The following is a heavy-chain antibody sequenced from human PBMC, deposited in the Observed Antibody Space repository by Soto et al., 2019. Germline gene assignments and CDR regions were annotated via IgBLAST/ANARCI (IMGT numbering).Heavy chain of an antibody. Sequence: EVQLVESGGGLVKPGGSLRLSCAASGFIFSSYSMNWVRQAPGKGLEWVSSISSSSTYIYYADSVKGRFTISRDNAKDSLYLQMYSLRAEDTAVYYCTRDQYDFWTGYHTYWGQGTLVTVSS. CDR2: ISSSSTYI. CDR3: TRDQYDFWTGYHTY. D-gene: IGHD3-3*01. CDR1: GFIFSSYS. V-gene: IGHV3-21*01. J-gene: IGHJ4*02.